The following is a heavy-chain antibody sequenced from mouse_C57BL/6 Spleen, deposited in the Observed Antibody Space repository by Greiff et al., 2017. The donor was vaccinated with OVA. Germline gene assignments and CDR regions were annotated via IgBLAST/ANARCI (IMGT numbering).Heavy chain of an antibody. J-gene: IGHJ2*01. CDR1: GFTFSSYA. CDR2: ISDGCSYT. CDR3: ARGSDYEYFDY. Sequence: EVQLVESGGGLVKPGGSLKLSCAASGFTFSSYAMSWVRQTPEKRLEWVATISDGCSYTYYPDNVKGRFTISRDTAKNNLYLQMSHLKSEDTAMYYWARGSDYEYFDYWGQGTTLTVSS. D-gene: IGHD2-4*01. V-gene: IGHV5-4*01.